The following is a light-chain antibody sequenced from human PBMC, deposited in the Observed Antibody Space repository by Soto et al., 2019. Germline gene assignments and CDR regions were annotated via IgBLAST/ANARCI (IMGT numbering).Light chain of an antibody. CDR3: QQRSNWSRT. CDR1: QSVSSN. V-gene: IGKV3-11*01. CDR2: DAS. J-gene: IGKJ1*01. Sequence: EIVLTQSPSTLSASTGDRVTLSCRASQSVSSNLAWYQQKPGQAPRLLIYDASNRATGIPARFSGSGSGTDFTLTISSLEPEDFAVYYCQQRSNWSRTFGQGTKVDIK.